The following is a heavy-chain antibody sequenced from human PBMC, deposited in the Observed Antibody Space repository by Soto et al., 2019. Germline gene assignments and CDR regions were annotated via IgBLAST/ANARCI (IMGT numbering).Heavy chain of an antibody. CDR2: INAGNGNT. V-gene: IGHV1-3*01. J-gene: IGHJ6*02. CDR1: GYTFTSYA. Sequence: ASVKVSCKASGYTFTSYAMHWVRQAPGQRLEWMEWINAGNGNTKYSQKFQGRVTITRDTSASTAYMELSSLRSEDTAVYYCARGQSVYYYYYYGMEVWGQGTTVTVSS. CDR3: ARGQSVYYYYYYGMEV.